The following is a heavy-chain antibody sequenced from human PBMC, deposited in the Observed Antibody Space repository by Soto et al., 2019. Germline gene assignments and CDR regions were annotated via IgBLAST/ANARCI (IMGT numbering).Heavy chain of an antibody. J-gene: IGHJ5*02. V-gene: IGHV3-74*01. CDR3: ARDLVYSISELDP. D-gene: IGHD5-12*01. CDR2: VNNDGSST. CDR1: GFTFSTYW. Sequence: GGSLRLSCAASGFTFSTYWMHWVRQAPGKGLVWVSRVNNDGSSTNYADSVKGRFTISRDNAKNTLYLQMNSLRDEDTAMYYCARDLVYSISELDPWGQGTLVTVSS.